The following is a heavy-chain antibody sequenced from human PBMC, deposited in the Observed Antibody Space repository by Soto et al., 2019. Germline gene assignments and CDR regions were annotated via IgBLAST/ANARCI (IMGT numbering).Heavy chain of an antibody. V-gene: IGHV4-39*01. CDR2: IYYSGST. J-gene: IGHJ4*02. Sequence: PSETLSLTCTVSGGSISSSSYYWGWIRQPPGKGLEWIGSIYYSGSTYYNPSLKSRVTISVDTSKNQFSLKLSSVTAADTAVYYCVVYYDYVWGSYPSREYFDYWGQGTLVTVSS. CDR1: GGSISSSSYY. CDR3: VVYYDYVWGSYPSREYFDY. D-gene: IGHD3-16*01.